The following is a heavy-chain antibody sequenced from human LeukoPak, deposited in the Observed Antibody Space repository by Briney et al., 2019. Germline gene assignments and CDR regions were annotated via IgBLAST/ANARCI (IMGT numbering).Heavy chain of an antibody. Sequence: SETLSLTCTVSGGSISSYYWSWIRQPPGKGLEWIGYIYTSGSTNYNPSLKSRVTISVDTSKNQFSLKLSSVTAADTAVYYCARISAAGTGYDYWGQGTLVTVSS. CDR3: ARISAAGTGYDY. J-gene: IGHJ4*02. CDR2: IYTSGST. D-gene: IGHD6-13*01. V-gene: IGHV4-4*09. CDR1: GGSISSYY.